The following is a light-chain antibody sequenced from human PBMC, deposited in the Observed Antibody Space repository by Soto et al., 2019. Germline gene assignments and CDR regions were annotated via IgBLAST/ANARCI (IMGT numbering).Light chain of an antibody. CDR1: QGISNY. Sequence: DVQVTLSASSLSASVGDRVTITCRASQGISNYLAWYQQKPGKVPKLLIYAASTLQSGVPSRFSGSGSGTDFTLTISSLQPEDVATYYCQKYNSAPLTFGQGTRLAIK. V-gene: IGKV1-27*01. J-gene: IGKJ5*01. CDR2: AAS. CDR3: QKYNSAPLT.